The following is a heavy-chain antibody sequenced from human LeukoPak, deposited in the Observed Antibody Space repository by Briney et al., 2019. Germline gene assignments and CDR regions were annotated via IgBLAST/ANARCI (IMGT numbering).Heavy chain of an antibody. CDR2: INHSGST. CDR1: GGSFSGYY. V-gene: IGHV4-34*01. D-gene: IGHD2-2*01. CDR3: ARGGIVVVPAAMPGYYYYGMDV. J-gene: IGHJ6*02. Sequence: PSETLSLTCAVYGGSFSGYYWSWIRQPPGKGLEWIGEINHSGSTNYNPSLKSRVTISVDTSKNQFSLKPSSVTAADTAVYYCARGGIVVVPAAMPGYYYYGMDVWGQGTTVTVSS.